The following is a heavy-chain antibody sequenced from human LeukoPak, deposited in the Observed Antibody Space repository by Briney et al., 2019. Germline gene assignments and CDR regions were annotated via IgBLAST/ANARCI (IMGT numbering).Heavy chain of an antibody. J-gene: IGHJ4*02. D-gene: IGHD3-9*01. Sequence: GGPLRLSCAAPGFTFSSYAMHWVRQAQGKGLEWLPVISYDGSNKYYADSVKGRFTISRDNSKNTLYLQMNSLRAEDTAVYYCARAENDILTGYYGDFDYWGQGTLVTVSS. CDR2: ISYDGSNK. CDR3: ARAENDILTGYYGDFDY. CDR1: GFTFSSYA. V-gene: IGHV3-30*04.